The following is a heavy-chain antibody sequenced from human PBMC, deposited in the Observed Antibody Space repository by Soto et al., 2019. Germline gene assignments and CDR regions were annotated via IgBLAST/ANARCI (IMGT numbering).Heavy chain of an antibody. CDR1: GFIFSDHY. Sequence: EVQLVESGGGLVQPGGSLRLSCAASGFIFSDHYMDWVRQAPGKGLEWVGRSRNKPNAYSTEYAASVKGRFTISRDDSKTSLYLQMNSLKAEDTAVDYCARRYSAWGDAFDVWGQGTMVTVSS. J-gene: IGHJ3*01. D-gene: IGHD5-12*01. CDR3: ARRYSAWGDAFDV. V-gene: IGHV3-72*01. CDR2: SRNKPNAYST.